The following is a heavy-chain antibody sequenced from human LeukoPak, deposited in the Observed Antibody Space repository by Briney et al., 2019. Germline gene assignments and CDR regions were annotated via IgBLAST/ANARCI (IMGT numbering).Heavy chain of an antibody. CDR3: AGHHPRNTVDF. CDR1: GGSFGGYY. CDR2: INHSGST. Sequence: PSETLSLTCAVYGGSFGGYYWSWIRQPPGKGLEWIGEINHSGSTNYNPSLKSRVTISVDTSKNQFSLKLSSMTAADTAVYYCAGHHPRNTVDFWGQGTLVTVSS. D-gene: IGHD2-8*02. J-gene: IGHJ4*02. V-gene: IGHV4-34*01.